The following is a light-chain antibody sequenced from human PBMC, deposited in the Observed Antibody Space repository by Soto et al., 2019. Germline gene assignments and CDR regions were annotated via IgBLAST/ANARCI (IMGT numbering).Light chain of an antibody. Sequence: DIQMTQSPSTLSASVGDRVTITCWASQSIDSWLAWYQQKPGKAPNLLIYKASNLENGVPLRFSGSGSGTEFTLTISILQPDDFATYYCQQYKTYCTFGGGTKVEIK. J-gene: IGKJ4*01. V-gene: IGKV1-5*03. CDR2: KAS. CDR3: QQYKTYCT. CDR1: QSIDSW.